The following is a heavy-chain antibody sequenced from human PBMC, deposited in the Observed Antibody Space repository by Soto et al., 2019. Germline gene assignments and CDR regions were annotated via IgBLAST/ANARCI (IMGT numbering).Heavy chain of an antibody. CDR2: ISSSSSTI. J-gene: IGHJ6*03. CDR3: ARDGPKRYSSGWYYYYYMDV. CDR1: GFTFSSYS. V-gene: IGHV3-48*01. Sequence: EVQLVESGGGLVQPGGSLRLSCAASGFTFSSYSMNWVRQAPGKGLEWVSYISSSSSTIYYADSVKGRFTISRDNAKNSLYLQMTSLRAEDTAVYYCARDGPKRYSSGWYYYYYMDVWGKGTTVTVSS. D-gene: IGHD6-19*01.